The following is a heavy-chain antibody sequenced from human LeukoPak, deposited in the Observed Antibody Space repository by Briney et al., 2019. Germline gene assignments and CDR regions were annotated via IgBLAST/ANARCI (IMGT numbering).Heavy chain of an antibody. CDR1: GFTFSSYW. D-gene: IGHD3-22*01. J-gene: IGHJ4*02. CDR2: IKQDGSEK. Sequence: GVSLRLSCAASGFTFSSYWMSWVRQAPGKGLEGVANIKQDGSEKDYVHTVKGRFINTRDNAKNSLYLQMNSLRAEDTAVYYCARGGVPHAWRYYYDSSGYPPDYWSQGTLVTVPS. V-gene: IGHV3-7*04. CDR3: ARGGVPHAWRYYYDSSGYPPDY.